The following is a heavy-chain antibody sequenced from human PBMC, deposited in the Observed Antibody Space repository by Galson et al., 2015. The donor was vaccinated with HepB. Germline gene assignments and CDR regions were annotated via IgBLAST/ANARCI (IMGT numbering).Heavy chain of an antibody. CDR3: ARDGHQVGRRPVVWGSDPFAT. V-gene: IGHV1-46*03. J-gene: IGHJ5*02. CDR1: GYTFTSYY. Sequence: SVKVSCKASGYTFTSYYMHWVRQAPGQGLEWMGIINPSGGSTSYAQKFQGRVTMTRDTSTSTVYMELSSLRSEDTAVYYCARDGHQVGRRPVVWGSDPFATWGPGTLVTVSS. CDR2: INPSGGST. D-gene: IGHD4/OR15-4a*01.